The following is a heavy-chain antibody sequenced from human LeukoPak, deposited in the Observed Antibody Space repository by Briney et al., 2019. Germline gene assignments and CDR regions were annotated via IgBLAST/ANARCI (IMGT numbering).Heavy chain of an antibody. CDR3: ARCGDGLPCDFDY. CDR1: GFIFSDYY. J-gene: IGHJ4*02. V-gene: IGHV3-11*04. D-gene: IGHD3-10*01. Sequence: GGSLRLSCVASGFIFSDYYMSWVRQAPGKGLEWISYISNPSRTRYYADSVKGRFTISRDNAKNSLYLQMNSLRAEDTAVYYCARCGDGLPCDFDYWGQGTLVTVSS. CDR2: ISNPSRTR.